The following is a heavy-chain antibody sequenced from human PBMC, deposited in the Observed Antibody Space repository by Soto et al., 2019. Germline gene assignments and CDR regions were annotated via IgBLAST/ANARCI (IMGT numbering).Heavy chain of an antibody. CDR3: ARLYGAIDY. D-gene: IGHD4-17*01. Sequence: QLQLQESGPGLGKPSETLSLTCTVSGGSISGSSYSWGWIRQPPGKGLEWIGNIYYSGRAYSIPSLRSRITIPVDTSKNQLPLRLSPATAADTAVYYCARLYGAIDYWGQGTLVTVSS. J-gene: IGHJ4*02. CDR1: GGSISGSSYS. CDR2: IYYSGRA. V-gene: IGHV4-39*01.